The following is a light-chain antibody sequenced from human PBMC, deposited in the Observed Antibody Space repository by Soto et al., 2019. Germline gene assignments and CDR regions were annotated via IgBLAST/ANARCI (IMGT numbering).Light chain of an antibody. CDR2: QDN. Sequence: SYELTQPPSVSVSPGQTASITCSGDILGDKYASWYQQKAGQSPVLVIYQDNKRPSGIPERFSGSNSGNTATLTISGTQAMDEADYYCQAWASTTVVVFGGGTQLTVL. V-gene: IGLV3-1*01. CDR1: ILGDKY. J-gene: IGLJ2*01. CDR3: QAWASTTVVV.